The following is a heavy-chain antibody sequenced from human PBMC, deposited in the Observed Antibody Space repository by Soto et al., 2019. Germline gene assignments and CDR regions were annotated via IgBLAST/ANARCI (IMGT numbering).Heavy chain of an antibody. V-gene: IGHV4-34*01. Sequence: QVQLQQWGAGLLKPSEPLSLTCAVYGGSFSGYYWSWIRQPPGKGLEWIGEINHSGSTNYNPSLKSRVTISVDTSKNQFSQTLSSVTAADTAVYCCARARIVVVVAAKWNWFDPWGQGTLVTVSS. J-gene: IGHJ5*02. D-gene: IGHD2-15*01. CDR1: GGSFSGYY. CDR2: INHSGST. CDR3: ARARIVVVVAAKWNWFDP.